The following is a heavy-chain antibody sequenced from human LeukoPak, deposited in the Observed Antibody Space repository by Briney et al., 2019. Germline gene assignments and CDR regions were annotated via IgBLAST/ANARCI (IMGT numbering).Heavy chain of an antibody. CDR1: GDSISNNYW. CDR2: IYYSGSA. Sequence: SETLSLTCAVSGDSISNNYWWRWVRQFPGKGLEWIGYIYYSGSAKYNPSLKGRVLISLDTSKNQLSLSLISVTTADTAIYYCAREPVNYDSWFDPWGQGTLVTVSS. J-gene: IGHJ5*02. CDR3: AREPVNYDSWFDP. V-gene: IGHV4-4*02. D-gene: IGHD3-3*01.